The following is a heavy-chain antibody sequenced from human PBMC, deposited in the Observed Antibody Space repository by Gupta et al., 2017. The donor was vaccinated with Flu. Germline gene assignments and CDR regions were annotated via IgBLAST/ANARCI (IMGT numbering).Heavy chain of an antibody. V-gene: IGHV5-51*01. D-gene: IGHD1-7*01. J-gene: IGHJ3*01. CDR2: INPHTSTV. Sequence: EVQLLQSGAEVKKPGESVKISCQAFGYSFPSHWIHWVRQMPGKGLEWLGVINPHTSTVEYSPSLRGQVTISVDKSTNTAYLRWDSLKASDSATYYCARQLALPGINVNMNAFDLWGQGTVVTVSS. CDR3: ARQLALPGINVNMNAFDL. CDR1: GYSFPSHW.